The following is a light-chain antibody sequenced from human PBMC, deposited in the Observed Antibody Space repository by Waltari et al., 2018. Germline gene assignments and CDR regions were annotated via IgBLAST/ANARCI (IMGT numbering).Light chain of an antibody. Sequence: QSALTQPASVSGSPGQSITISCTGTRSDVGRSNLVSWYQQHPGKAPKLLIYEVSKRPSGVSNRFSGSKSGNTASLTISGLRAEDEADYYCCSYADSNTPFGGGTKLTVL. CDR2: EVS. CDR1: RSDVGRSNL. V-gene: IGLV2-23*02. CDR3: CSYADSNTP. J-gene: IGLJ2*01.